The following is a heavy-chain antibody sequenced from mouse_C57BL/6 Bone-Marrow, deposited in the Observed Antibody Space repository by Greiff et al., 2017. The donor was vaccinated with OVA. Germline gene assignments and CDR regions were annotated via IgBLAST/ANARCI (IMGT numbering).Heavy chain of an antibody. CDR1: GFTFSDYG. J-gene: IGHJ1*03. CDR3: ARRPHYYGSSYWWYFDV. Sequence: EVQGVESGGGLVKPGGSLKLSCAASGFTFSDYGMHWVRQAPEKGLEWVAYISSGSSTIYYADTVKGRFTISRDNAKNTLFLPMTSLRSEDTAMYYCARRPHYYGSSYWWYFDVWGTGTTVTVSS. V-gene: IGHV5-17*01. D-gene: IGHD1-1*01. CDR2: ISSGSSTI.